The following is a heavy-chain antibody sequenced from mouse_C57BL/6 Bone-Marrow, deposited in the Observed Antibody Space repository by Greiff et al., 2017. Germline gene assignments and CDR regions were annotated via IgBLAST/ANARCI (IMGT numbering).Heavy chain of an antibody. Sequence: QVQLQQSGAELVKPGASVKLSCKASGYTFTSYWMHWVKQRPGQGLEWIGMFHPNSGSTNYNEKFKSKATLTVDKSSSTAYMQLSSLTSEDSAVYYCARSTTVVGRFAYWGQGTLVTVS. J-gene: IGHJ3*01. V-gene: IGHV1-64*01. CDR1: GYTFTSYW. D-gene: IGHD1-1*01. CDR3: ARSTTVVGRFAY. CDR2: FHPNSGST.